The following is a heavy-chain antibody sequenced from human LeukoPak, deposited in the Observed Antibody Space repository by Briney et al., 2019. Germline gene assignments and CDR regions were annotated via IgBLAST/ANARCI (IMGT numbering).Heavy chain of an antibody. Sequence: PGGSLRLSCAASGFTFSTYNMNWVRRTPGKGLEWVSYISSSGSTTYYADSVKGRFTISRDNAKNSLYLQMDSLRAGDTAVYYCARDRYYGSGDTYDAFDIWGQGTMVTVSS. CDR2: ISSSGSTT. D-gene: IGHD3-10*01. CDR3: ARDRYYGSGDTYDAFDI. J-gene: IGHJ3*02. V-gene: IGHV3-48*04. CDR1: GFTFSTYN.